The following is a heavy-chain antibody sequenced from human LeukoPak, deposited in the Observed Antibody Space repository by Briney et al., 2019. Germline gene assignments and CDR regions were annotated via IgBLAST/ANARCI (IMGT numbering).Heavy chain of an antibody. CDR2: VHYSGIT. CDR3: AKNGGGSPNWFDT. Sequence: SETLSLTCTVSAGYITNYYWTWIRQPPGERLEWIGLVHYSGITDYNPSLKSRLTISVATSKNQFSLKLSSVTAADTAVYYCAKNGGGSPNWFDTWGQGTLVTVSS. CDR1: AGYITNYY. D-gene: IGHD1-26*01. J-gene: IGHJ5*02. V-gene: IGHV4-59*01.